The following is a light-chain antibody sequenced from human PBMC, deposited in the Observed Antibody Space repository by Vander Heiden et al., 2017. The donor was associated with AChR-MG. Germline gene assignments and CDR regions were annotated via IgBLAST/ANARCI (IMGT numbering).Light chain of an antibody. CDR3: QQSYNTPPT. V-gene: IGKV1-39*01. Sequence: DIQMTQPPSSLSASVGDRVTITCRPSQSVSSSLNWYQHKPGEAPKLLIYRASTLESGVPSRFRGSGIGTDFTLTITSLQPEDFATYYCQQSYNTPPTFGLGTKVEVK. J-gene: IGKJ1*01. CDR1: QSVSSS. CDR2: RAS.